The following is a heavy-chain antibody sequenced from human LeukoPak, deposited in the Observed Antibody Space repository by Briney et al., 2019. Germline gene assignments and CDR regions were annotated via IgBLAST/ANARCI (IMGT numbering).Heavy chain of an antibody. J-gene: IGHJ4*02. CDR3: ARRGPPYDFWSGYYFDY. Sequence: PSETLSLTCTVSGGSISSGSYYGGWIRQPPGKGLEWIGSIYYSGSTYYNPSLKSRVTISVDTSKNQFSLKLSSVTAADTAVYYCARRGPPYDFWSGYYFDYWGQGTLVTVSS. CDR2: IYYSGST. CDR1: GGSISSGSYY. V-gene: IGHV4-39*01. D-gene: IGHD3-3*01.